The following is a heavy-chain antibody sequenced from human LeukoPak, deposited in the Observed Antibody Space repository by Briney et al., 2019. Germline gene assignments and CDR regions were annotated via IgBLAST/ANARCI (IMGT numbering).Heavy chain of an antibody. V-gene: IGHV4-34*01. D-gene: IGHD2-15*01. CDR2: INHSGST. CDR3: ARHGYCSGGSCYIDAFDI. CDR1: GGSFSGYY. Sequence: SETLSLTCAVYGGSFSGYYWSWIRQPPGKGLEWIGEINHSGSTNYNPSLKSRVTISVDTSKNQFSLKLSSVTAADTAVYYCARHGYCSGGSCYIDAFDIWGQGTMVTVSS. J-gene: IGHJ3*02.